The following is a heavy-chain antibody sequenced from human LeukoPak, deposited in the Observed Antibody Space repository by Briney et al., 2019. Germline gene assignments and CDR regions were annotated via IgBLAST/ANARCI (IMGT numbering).Heavy chain of an antibody. Sequence: PGGSLRLSCTASGFTFGDYAMSWFRQAPGKGLEWVGFIRSKAYGGTTEYAASVKGRFTISRDDSKSIAYLQMNSLKTEDTAVYYCTRDLGVSGSYYSFNYYYYMDVWGKGTTVTVSS. J-gene: IGHJ6*03. CDR1: GFTFGDYA. D-gene: IGHD1-26*01. V-gene: IGHV3-49*03. CDR3: TRDLGVSGSYYSFNYYYYMDV. CDR2: IRSKAYGGTT.